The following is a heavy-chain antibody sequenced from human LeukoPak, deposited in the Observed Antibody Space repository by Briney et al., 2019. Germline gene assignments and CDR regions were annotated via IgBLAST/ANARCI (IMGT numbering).Heavy chain of an antibody. J-gene: IGHJ4*02. V-gene: IGHV4-34*01. D-gene: IGHD4-11*01. Sequence: PSETLSLTCDVYGGSLSGYYWSWIRQPPGKRLEWIGEINHGGHTNYNPSLKSRVAMSVDTSKNQFSLNPGSVTAADTAVYYCVRGLYSRDAGYWGQGTLVTVSS. CDR3: VRGLYSRDAGY. CDR1: GGSLSGYY. CDR2: INHGGHT.